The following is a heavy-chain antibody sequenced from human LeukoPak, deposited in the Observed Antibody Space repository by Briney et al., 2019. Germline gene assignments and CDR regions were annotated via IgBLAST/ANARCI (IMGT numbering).Heavy chain of an antibody. Sequence: PGGSLRLSCAASGFTFSSYWMHWVPQAPGKGLVWLSRINSDGSSTSYADSVKGRFTISRDNAKNTLYLQMNSLRAEDTAVYYCARESDSSSTWNFDYWGQGTLVTVSS. D-gene: IGHD6-6*01. V-gene: IGHV3-74*01. CDR2: INSDGSST. J-gene: IGHJ4*02. CDR3: ARESDSSSTWNFDY. CDR1: GFTFSSYW.